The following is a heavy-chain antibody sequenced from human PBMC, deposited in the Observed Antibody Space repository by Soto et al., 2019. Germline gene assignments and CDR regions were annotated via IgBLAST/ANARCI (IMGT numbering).Heavy chain of an antibody. CDR3: AREYLRDNWNASDY. CDR1: GYTFTSYA. Sequence: QVQLVQSGAEVKKPGASVKVSCKASGYTFTSYAMHWVRQAPGQRLEWMGWINAGNGNTKYSQKFQGRVTITRDTSASTAYMELSSLRSEDTAVYYCAREYLRDNWNASDYWGQGTLVTVSS. J-gene: IGHJ4*02. CDR2: INAGNGNT. D-gene: IGHD1-1*01. V-gene: IGHV1-3*01.